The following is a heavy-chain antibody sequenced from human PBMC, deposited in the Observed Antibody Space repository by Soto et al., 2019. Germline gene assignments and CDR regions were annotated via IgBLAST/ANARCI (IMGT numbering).Heavy chain of an antibody. CDR2: ISYDGSNK. V-gene: IGHV3-30*18. Sequence: QVQLVESGGGVVQPGRSLRLSCAASGFTFSRYGMHWVRQAPGKGLEWAAGISYDGSNKYYADSVKGRFTISRDNSKNTLYLQMNSLRTEDTAVYFCAKAGGIHLTPFEPWGQGTLVTVSS. J-gene: IGHJ5*02. CDR1: GFTFSRYG. CDR3: AKAGGIHLTPFEP. D-gene: IGHD2-15*01.